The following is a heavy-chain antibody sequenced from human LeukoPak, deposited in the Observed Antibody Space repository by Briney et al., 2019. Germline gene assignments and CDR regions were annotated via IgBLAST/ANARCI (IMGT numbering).Heavy chain of an antibody. CDR2: ISGSGGTL. CDR3: ARGNWGPDY. Sequence: PGGSPRLSCAASGFTFSDYYMSWMRQAPGKGLEWISHISGSGGTLYYADSVKGRFTISRDNVQNSLFLQMNSLRVEGTAVYYCARGNWGPDYWGQGTLVTVSS. V-gene: IGHV3-11*04. CDR1: GFTFSDYY. J-gene: IGHJ4*02. D-gene: IGHD7-27*01.